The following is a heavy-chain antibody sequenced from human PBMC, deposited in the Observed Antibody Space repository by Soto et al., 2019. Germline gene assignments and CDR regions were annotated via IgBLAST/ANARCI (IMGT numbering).Heavy chain of an antibody. D-gene: IGHD6-6*01. CDR3: VKGQSSSWSQTGGMDV. CDR2: IDDGGVST. Sequence: EVQLLESGGGLVQPGGSLRLSCAASGFTFSTYALSWARQAPGKGLEWVAGIDDGGVSTYYADSVKGRLTISRDNSKNTLYLQMGSLRAEDTAVYYCVKGQSSSWSQTGGMDVWVQGTTVTVSS. J-gene: IGHJ6*02. V-gene: IGHV3-23*01. CDR1: GFTFSTYA.